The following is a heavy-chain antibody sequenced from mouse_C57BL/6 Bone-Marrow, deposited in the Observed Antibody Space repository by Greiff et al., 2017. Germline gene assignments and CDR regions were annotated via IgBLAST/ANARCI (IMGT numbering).Heavy chain of an antibody. V-gene: IGHV1-19*01. Sequence: EVQLQQSGPVLVKPGASVKMSCKASGYTFTDYYMNWVKQSHGKSLEWIGVINPYNGGTSYNQKFKGKATLTVDTSSSTAYMELNSLTSEDSAVYYCAREGYYYGSSFHYYAMDYWGQGTSVTVSS. CDR2: INPYNGGT. CDR1: GYTFTDYY. CDR3: AREGYYYGSSFHYYAMDY. J-gene: IGHJ4*01. D-gene: IGHD1-1*01.